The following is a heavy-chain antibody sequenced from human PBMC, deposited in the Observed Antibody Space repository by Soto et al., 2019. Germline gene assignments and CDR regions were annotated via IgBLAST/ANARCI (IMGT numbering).Heavy chain of an antibody. CDR1: GFTFSSYG. D-gene: IGHD1-26*01. Sequence: QVQLVESGGGVVQPGRSLRLSCVASGFTFSSYGMHWVRQAPGKGLEWVAIISYDGSNTYYADSVKGRFTISRGNSKNPLYLQMNRLRAEDPSVYYCAKEGGMSGSYYISSSYYFDYWGPGALVSVSS. J-gene: IGHJ4*02. CDR3: AKEGGMSGSYYISSSYYFDY. CDR2: ISYDGSNT. V-gene: IGHV3-30*18.